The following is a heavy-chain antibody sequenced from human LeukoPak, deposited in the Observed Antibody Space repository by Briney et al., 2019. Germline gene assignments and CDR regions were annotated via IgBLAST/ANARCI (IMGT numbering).Heavy chain of an antibody. J-gene: IGHJ4*02. CDR3: AREIRVEKWLMKYYFDY. D-gene: IGHD3-22*01. Sequence: RPGGSLRLSCAASGFAFSSYWMSWVRQAPGKGLEWVANIKQDGSEKYYVDSVKGRFTISRDNAKNSLYLQMNSLRAEDTAVYYCAREIRVEKWLMKYYFDYWGQGTLVTVSS. V-gene: IGHV3-7*01. CDR1: GFAFSSYW. CDR2: IKQDGSEK.